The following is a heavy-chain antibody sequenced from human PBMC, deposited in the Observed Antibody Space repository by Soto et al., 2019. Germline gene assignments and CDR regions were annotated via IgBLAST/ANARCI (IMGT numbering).Heavy chain of an antibody. D-gene: IGHD6-19*01. CDR2: IYYSGST. Sequence: QVQLQESGPGLVKPSETLSLTCTVSGGSISSYYWSWIRQPPGKGLEWIGYIYYSGSTNYNPSLKSRVTISVDTSKNQFSLKLSSVTAADTAVYYCARDGYSSGWSGGYYYYYGMDVWGQGTTVTVSS. CDR1: GGSISSYY. CDR3: ARDGYSSGWSGGYYYYYGMDV. J-gene: IGHJ6*02. V-gene: IGHV4-59*01.